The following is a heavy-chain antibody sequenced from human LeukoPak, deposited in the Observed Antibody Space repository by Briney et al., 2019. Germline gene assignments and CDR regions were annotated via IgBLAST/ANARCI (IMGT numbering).Heavy chain of an antibody. Sequence: GASVKVSCKASGYTFTDYYMHWVRQAPGQGLEWMGWINPNSGGTNYAQKFQGRVTMTRDTSISTAYMELSRLRSDDTAVYYCAKAPRYDSSGIRPYYFDYWGQGTLVTVSS. D-gene: IGHD3-22*01. CDR3: AKAPRYDSSGIRPYYFDY. CDR1: GYTFTDYY. CDR2: INPNSGGT. V-gene: IGHV1-2*02. J-gene: IGHJ4*02.